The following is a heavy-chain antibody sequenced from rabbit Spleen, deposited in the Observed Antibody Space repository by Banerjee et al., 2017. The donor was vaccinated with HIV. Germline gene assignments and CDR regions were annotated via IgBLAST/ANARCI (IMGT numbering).Heavy chain of an antibody. CDR3: ARDGAGGSYFSL. Sequence: QEQLVESGGGLVQPGGSLKLSCTASGFSFSNKALMCWVRQAPGKGLEWIAWIEGHGNAAINNARRAKGRFAISKPSSTTVTPQMTSLTVADTDTYFCARDGAGGSYFSLWGPGTLVTVS. V-gene: IGHV1S45*01. CDR2: IEGHGNAAI. D-gene: IGHD8-1*01. J-gene: IGHJ4*01. CDR1: GFSFSNKAL.